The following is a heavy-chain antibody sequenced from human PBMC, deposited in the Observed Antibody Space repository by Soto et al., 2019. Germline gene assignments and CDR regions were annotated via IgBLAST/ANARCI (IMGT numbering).Heavy chain of an antibody. CDR2: IYPDDSDT. V-gene: IGHV5-51*01. J-gene: IGHJ4*02. D-gene: IGHD3-10*01. CDR1: GYRFTSNW. CDR3: ASGRGYYGSGSYYNAFDY. Sequence: GESLKISCKGSGYRFTSNWIGWVRQMPGKGLEWMGIIYPDDSDTRYSLSFQGQVTISADKSTSTAYLQWGSLKASDTAMYYCASGRGYYGSGSYYNAFDYWGQGTLVTVSS.